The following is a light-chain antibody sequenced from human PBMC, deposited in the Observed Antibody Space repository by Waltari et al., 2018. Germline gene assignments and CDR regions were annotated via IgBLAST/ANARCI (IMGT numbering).Light chain of an antibody. CDR3: MQALQTPPYT. CDR2: LGS. Sequence: ESVMTQSPSSLPVTPGEPASISCRSSQSLLHSNGYNYLDWYLQKPGQSPQLLIYLGSNRASGVPDRFSGSGSGTDFTLKISRVEAEDVGVYYCMQALQTPPYTFGQGTKLEIK. J-gene: IGKJ2*01. V-gene: IGKV2-28*01. CDR1: QSLLHSNGYNY.